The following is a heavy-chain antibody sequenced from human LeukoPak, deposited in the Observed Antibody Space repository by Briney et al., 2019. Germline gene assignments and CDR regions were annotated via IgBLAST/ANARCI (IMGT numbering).Heavy chain of an antibody. CDR1: GGSISSHY. CDR3: ARDSGVVRGVIN. Sequence: SETLSLTCTVSGGSISSHYWSWIRQPPGKGLEWIGYIYYSGSTNYNPSLKSRVTMSVDTSKNQFSLRLSSVTAADTAVYYCARDSGVVRGVINWGQGTLVTVSS. D-gene: IGHD3-10*01. CDR2: IYYSGST. J-gene: IGHJ4*02. V-gene: IGHV4-59*11.